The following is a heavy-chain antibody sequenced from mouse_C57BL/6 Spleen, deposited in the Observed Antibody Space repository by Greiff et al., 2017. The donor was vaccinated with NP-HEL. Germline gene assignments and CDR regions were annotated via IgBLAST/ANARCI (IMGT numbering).Heavy chain of an antibody. D-gene: IGHD1-1*01. CDR1: GFTFSDYG. CDR2: ISSGSSTI. V-gene: IGHV5-17*01. Sequence: EVKLVESGGGLVKPGGSLKLSCAASGFTFSDYGMHWVRQAPEKGLEWVAYISSGSSTIYYADTVKGRFTISRDNAKNTLFLQMTSLRSEDTAMYYCAREITTVVGYYFDYWGQGTTLTVSS. CDR3: AREITTVVGYYFDY. J-gene: IGHJ2*01.